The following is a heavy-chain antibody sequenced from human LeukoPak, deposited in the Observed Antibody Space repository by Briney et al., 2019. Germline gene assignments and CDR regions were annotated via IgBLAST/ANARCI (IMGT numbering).Heavy chain of an antibody. CDR1: GGSVSSGTYY. D-gene: IGHD3-10*01. Sequence: PSETLSLTCTISGGSVSSGTYYWSWIRQPPGKELEWIGYISYIGNTNYNPSLKSRVTMSVDTSKNQFSLKLSSVTAADAAVYYCATGAYASGTSSQFDPWGQGTLVSVSS. J-gene: IGHJ5*02. CDR2: ISYIGNT. CDR3: ATGAYASGTSSQFDP. V-gene: IGHV4-61*01.